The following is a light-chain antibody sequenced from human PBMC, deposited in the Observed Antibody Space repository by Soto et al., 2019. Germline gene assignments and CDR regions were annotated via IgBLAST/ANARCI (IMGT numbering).Light chain of an antibody. V-gene: IGLV2-11*01. CDR1: SSDVGGYNY. Sequence: SELPRAGSVSGAAGEGGTLSCPGTSSDVGGYNYVSWYQQHPGKAPKLMIYDVSKRPSGVPDRFSGSKSGNTASLTISGLQAEAEADYYCCSCAGSYTYVFGTGTKVTVL. J-gene: IGLJ1*01. CDR3: CSCAGSYTYV. CDR2: DVS.